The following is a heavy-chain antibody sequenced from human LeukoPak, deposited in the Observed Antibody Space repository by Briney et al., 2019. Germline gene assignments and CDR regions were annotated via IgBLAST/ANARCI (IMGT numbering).Heavy chain of an antibody. J-gene: IGHJ3*02. CDR3: ARDLEVVPAAYAFDI. CDR1: GASISNSDYY. Sequence: SETLSLTCTVSGASISNSDYYWSWIRQHPGKGLEWIGYIYYSGSTYYNPSLKSRVSISVDTSKNQFSLKLSSVTAADTAVYYCARDLEVVPAAYAFDIWGQGTMVTVSS. CDR2: IYYSGST. D-gene: IGHD2-2*01. V-gene: IGHV4-31*03.